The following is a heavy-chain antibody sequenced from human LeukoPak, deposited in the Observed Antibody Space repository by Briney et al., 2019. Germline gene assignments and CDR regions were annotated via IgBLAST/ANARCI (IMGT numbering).Heavy chain of an antibody. CDR1: GYSISSGYY. V-gene: IGHV4-38-2*02. Sequence: PSETLSLTCAVSGYSISSGYYWGWIRQPPGKGLEWIGSIYHSGSTYYNPSLRSRVTISVDTSKNQFSLKLSSVTAADTAVYYCARDLGYCGGDCHRADAFDIWGQGTMVTVSP. D-gene: IGHD2-21*02. CDR2: IYHSGST. J-gene: IGHJ3*02. CDR3: ARDLGYCGGDCHRADAFDI.